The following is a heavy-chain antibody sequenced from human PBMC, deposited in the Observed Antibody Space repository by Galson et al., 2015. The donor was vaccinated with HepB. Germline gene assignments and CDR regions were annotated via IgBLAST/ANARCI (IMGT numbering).Heavy chain of an antibody. CDR1: GFTFSNHG. J-gene: IGHJ2*01. Sequence: SLRLSCAASGFTFSNHGIYWVRQAPGKGLEWVAVISSGGGTQYLADSVRGRVTLSRDNPKNTVYLQMNSLGAEDAAVYYCAKEIMVHAGDWYFDLWSRGTLVTVSS. CDR3: AKEIMVHAGDWYFDL. V-gene: IGHV3-30*18. CDR2: ISSGGGTQ. D-gene: IGHD2-8*01.